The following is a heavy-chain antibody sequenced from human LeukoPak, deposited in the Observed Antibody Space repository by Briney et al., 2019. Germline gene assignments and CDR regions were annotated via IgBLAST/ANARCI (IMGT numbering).Heavy chain of an antibody. Sequence: GGSLRPSCAASGFTFSTYSMNWVRQAPGKGLEWISYISSSSNTIYYADSVKGRFTISRDNAKNSLYLQMNSLRAEDTAVYYCARGATGDRLGYLGQGSLVTVSS. CDR2: ISSSSNTI. CDR1: GFTFSTYS. V-gene: IGHV3-48*01. D-gene: IGHD7-27*01. J-gene: IGHJ4*02. CDR3: ARGATGDRLGY.